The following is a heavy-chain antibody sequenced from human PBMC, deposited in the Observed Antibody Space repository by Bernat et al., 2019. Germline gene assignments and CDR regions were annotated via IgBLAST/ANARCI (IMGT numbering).Heavy chain of an antibody. CDR3: ATLRFSGWYERDAFDI. CDR1: GFTFSSYG. V-gene: IGHV3-30*03. D-gene: IGHD6-19*01. J-gene: IGHJ3*02. CDR2: ISYDGSNK. Sequence: QVQLVESGGGVVQPGRSLRLSCAASGFTFSSYGMHWVRQAPGKGLEWVAVISYDGSNKYYADSVKGRFTISKDNSKHTLYLQMNSLGAEDTAVYYCATLRFSGWYERDAFDIWGQGTMVTVSS.